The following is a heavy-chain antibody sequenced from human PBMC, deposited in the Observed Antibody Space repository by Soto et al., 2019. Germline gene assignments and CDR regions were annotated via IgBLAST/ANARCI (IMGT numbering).Heavy chain of an antibody. V-gene: IGHV3-53*01. J-gene: IGHJ6*02. CDR1: GFTVSSNY. CDR3: ARVDTAMVFYGMDV. D-gene: IGHD5-18*01. CDR2: IYSGGST. Sequence: GGSLRLSCAASGFTVSSNYMSWVRQAPGKGLEWVSVIYSGGSTYYADSVKGRFTISRDNSKNTLYLQMNGLRAEDTAVYYCARVDTAMVFYGMDVWGQGTTVTVSS.